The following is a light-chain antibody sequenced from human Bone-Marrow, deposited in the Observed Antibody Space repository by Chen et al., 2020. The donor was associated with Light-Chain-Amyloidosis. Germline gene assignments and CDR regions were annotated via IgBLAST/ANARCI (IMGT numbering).Light chain of an antibody. CDR2: NTD. CDR3: LLYMNSGIWL. CDR1: VGSGSTNKY. Sequence: IVVTLAPSFSVSAGEPVTLPCGLTVGSGSTNKYPSWYRQIPGQAPRTILYNTDSRSSGVPERFSGAILGNKAALTITGAEADDEDDYYCLLYMNSGIWLFGGVTRLTVL. J-gene: IGLJ3*02. V-gene: IGLV8-61*01.